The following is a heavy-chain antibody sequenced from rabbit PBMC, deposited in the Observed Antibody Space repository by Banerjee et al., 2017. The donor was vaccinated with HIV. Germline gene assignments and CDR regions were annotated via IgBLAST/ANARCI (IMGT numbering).Heavy chain of an antibody. J-gene: IGHJ6*01. V-gene: IGHV1S45*01. CDR3: ARSTYGYDDYADLYYAAMDL. D-gene: IGHD6-1*01. CDR1: GGSFSDKDV. CDR2: INTVTGKS. Sequence: EQLEESGGGLVKPEGSLTLTCKASGGSFSDKDVMCWVRQAPGKGLEWIACINTVTGKSVYASWAKGRFIMSKTSSTTVTLQMTSLTAADTATYFCARSTYGYDDYADLYYAAMDLWGPGTLVTVS.